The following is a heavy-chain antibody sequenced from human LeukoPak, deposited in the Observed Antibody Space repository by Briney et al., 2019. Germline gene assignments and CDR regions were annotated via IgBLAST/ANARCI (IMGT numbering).Heavy chain of an antibody. Sequence: SETLSLTCTVSGGSISSYYWSWIRQPPGKGLEWIGYIYYSGSINYNPSLKSRVTISVDTSKNQFSLKLSSVTAADTAVYYCASRHGGGVDYYYYMDVWGKGTTVTVSS. CDR2: IYYSGSI. CDR3: ASRHGGGVDYYYYMDV. V-gene: IGHV4-59*01. D-gene: IGHD3-16*01. CDR1: GGSISSYY. J-gene: IGHJ6*03.